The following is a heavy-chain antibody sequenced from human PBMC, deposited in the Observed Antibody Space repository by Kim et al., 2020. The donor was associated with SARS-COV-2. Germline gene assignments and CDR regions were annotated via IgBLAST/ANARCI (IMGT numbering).Heavy chain of an antibody. Sequence: GGSLRLSCEGSGFTFSSYRMSWVRQAPGKGLEWVANIKNGGSETYYVDSVKGRFTTSRDNAKNTVYLQMNSLRAEDTAVYYCARFYDFWSGYDSHDHWGQGTLVTVSS. CDR2: IKNGGSET. CDR3: ARFYDFWSGYDSHDH. CDR1: GFTFSSYR. D-gene: IGHD3-3*01. J-gene: IGHJ4*02. V-gene: IGHV3-7*01.